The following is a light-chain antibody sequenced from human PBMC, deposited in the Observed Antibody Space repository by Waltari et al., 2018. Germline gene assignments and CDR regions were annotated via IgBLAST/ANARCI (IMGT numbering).Light chain of an antibody. CDR2: EGT. CDR1: SGDVGSYDL. Sequence: QSALPQPASVSGSPGQSITISCSGTSGDVGSYDLVSWYQQHPGKGPKLMIYEGTKRPSGVSNRFSGSKSGNTASLTISGLQAEDEADYYCCSYAGSRTVVFGGGTKLTVL. CDR3: CSYAGSRTVV. V-gene: IGLV2-23*01. J-gene: IGLJ2*01.